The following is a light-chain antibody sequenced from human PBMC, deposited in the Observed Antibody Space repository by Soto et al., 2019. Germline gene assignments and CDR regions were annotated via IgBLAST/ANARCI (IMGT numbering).Light chain of an antibody. Sequence: IVLTQSPGTLSLSPGDRATLSCRASQNIGDNYLAWYQQKPGQAPRLLIYDASRRATGIPERFSGSGSGTDFTLTINRLEPEDFAVYYCQQFERSPRFTFGPGTKVDIK. CDR1: QNIGDNY. CDR3: QQFERSPRFT. V-gene: IGKV3-20*01. CDR2: DAS. J-gene: IGKJ3*01.